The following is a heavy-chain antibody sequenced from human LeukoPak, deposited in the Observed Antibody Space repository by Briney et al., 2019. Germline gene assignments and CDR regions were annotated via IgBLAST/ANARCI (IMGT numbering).Heavy chain of an antibody. J-gene: IGHJ5*02. CDR1: GFSISSDDC. CDR3: VRDGGFYYTASPNSWFDP. D-gene: IGHD2-15*01. CDR2: ISNRGSP. Sequence: PSETLSLTCIVSGFSISSDDCWGWIRPPPGKGLEWIGSISNRGSPYYNPSLKSRVTMSVDTPNNHFSLRLSSVTAADTAVYYCVRDGGFYYTASPNSWFDPWGQGTLVTVS. V-gene: IGHV4-38-2*02.